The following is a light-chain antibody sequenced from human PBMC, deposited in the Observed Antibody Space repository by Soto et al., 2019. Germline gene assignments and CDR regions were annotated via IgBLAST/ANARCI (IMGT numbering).Light chain of an antibody. V-gene: IGKV3-11*01. J-gene: IGKJ4*01. CDR1: QTVSSS. CDR2: EVS. Sequence: EKVGTLCAATLTFTNKGRSTLACMASQTVSSSLAWYQHKPGQAPSLLIYEVSNSATGIPTRISGSGSGANVTLTTISLEPRDFLLNYSGEHFNWPPSFGAGSKVDIK. CDR3: GEHFNWPPS.